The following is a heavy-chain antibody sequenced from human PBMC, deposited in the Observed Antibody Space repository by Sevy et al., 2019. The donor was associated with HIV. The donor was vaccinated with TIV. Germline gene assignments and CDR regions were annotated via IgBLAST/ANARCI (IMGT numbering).Heavy chain of an antibody. CDR3: ARAPYGPGSYGQPFDH. J-gene: IGHJ4*02. CDR1: GGPINDDAYS. D-gene: IGHD3-10*01. V-gene: IGHV4-30-2*01. CDR2: VYESENT. Sequence: SETLSLTCVVSGGPINDDAYSWSWIRQPQGEGLEWIGYVYESENTYYNPSLESRITISLDWSRNQFSLELRSVTAADTAGYYCARAPYGPGSYGQPFDHWGQGILVTVSS.